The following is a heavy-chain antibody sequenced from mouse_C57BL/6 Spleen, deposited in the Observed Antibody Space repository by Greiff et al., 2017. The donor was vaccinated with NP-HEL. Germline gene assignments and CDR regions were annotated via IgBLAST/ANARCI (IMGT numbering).Heavy chain of an antibody. CDR1: GYTFTSYW. V-gene: IGHV1-59*01. J-gene: IGHJ4*01. CDR3: ARSPDY. CDR2: IDPSDSYT. Sequence: QVQLQQPGAELVRPGTSVKLSCKASGYTFTSYWMHWVKQRPGQGLEWIGVIDPSDSYTNYNQKFKGKATLTVDTSSSTAYMQLSSLTSEDSAVFYCARSPDYWGQGTPETASS.